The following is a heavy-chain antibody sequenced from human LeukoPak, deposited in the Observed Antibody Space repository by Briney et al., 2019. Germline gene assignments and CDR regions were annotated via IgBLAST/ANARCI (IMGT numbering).Heavy chain of an antibody. D-gene: IGHD6-13*01. J-gene: IGHJ4*02. V-gene: IGHV3-23*01. Sequence: PGGSLRLSCAASGFTLSSYALGWVRQAPRKGLEWVSAISGSGGSTYYADSVKGRFTISRDNSKNTLYLQMNSLRAEDTAVYYCAKGEYSSSWYTEVFYYWGQGTLVTVSS. CDR3: AKGEYSSSWYTEVFYY. CDR2: ISGSGGST. CDR1: GFTLSSYA.